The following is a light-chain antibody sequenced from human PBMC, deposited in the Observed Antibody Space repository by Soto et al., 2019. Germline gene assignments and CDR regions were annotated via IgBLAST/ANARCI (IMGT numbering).Light chain of an antibody. CDR1: QSISSW. CDR3: QQYNSYPWT. J-gene: IGKJ1*01. CDR2: KAS. V-gene: IGKV1-5*03. Sequence: DVQMTQSPSTLFASVGDRVTITCRASQSISSWLAWYKQKPGKAPKLLSYKASSLESGVPSRFRGSGSGTDFTLTISSLKPDDFATYYCQQYNSYPWTFGQGTKVDIK.